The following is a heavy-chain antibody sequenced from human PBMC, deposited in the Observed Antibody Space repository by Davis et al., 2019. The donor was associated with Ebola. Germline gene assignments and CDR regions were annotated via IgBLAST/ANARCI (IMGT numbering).Heavy chain of an antibody. D-gene: IGHD1-26*01. J-gene: IGHJ6*04. CDR2: ISAYNGNT. V-gene: IGHV1-18*01. CDR3: ARDQASSGSYYEVYYYGMDV. Sequence: AASVKVSCKASGYTFTSYGISWVRQAPEQGLEWMGWISAYNGNTNYAQKLQGRVTMTTDTSTSTAYMELRSLRSDDTAVYYCARDQASSGSYYEVYYYGMDVWGKGTTVTVSS. CDR1: GYTFTSYG.